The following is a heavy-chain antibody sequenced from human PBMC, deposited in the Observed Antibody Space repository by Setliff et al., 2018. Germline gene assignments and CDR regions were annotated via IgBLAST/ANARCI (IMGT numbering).Heavy chain of an antibody. Sequence: GASVKVSCKASGYTFTSHYMHWVRQAPGLGLEWMGTTNPSSGRTSYAQKFQGRVTMTRDTSTSTVYMDMSSLRSEDTAVYYCARDVFPYHYEGAFDIWGQGTMVT. CDR2: TNPSSGRT. D-gene: IGHD3-22*01. CDR3: ARDVFPYHYEGAFDI. J-gene: IGHJ3*02. V-gene: IGHV1-46*01. CDR1: GYTFTSHY.